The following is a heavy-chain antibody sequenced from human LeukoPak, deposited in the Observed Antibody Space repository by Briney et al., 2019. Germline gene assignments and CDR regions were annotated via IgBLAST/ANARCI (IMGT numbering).Heavy chain of an antibody. CDR2: ISGSGGST. V-gene: IGHV3-23*01. J-gene: IGHJ4*02. D-gene: IGHD6-13*01. CDR3: AKEEAYSSSWAPPSYFDY. Sequence: GGSLRLSCAASGFTFSSYAMSWVRQAPGKGLEWVSAISGSGGSTYYADSVKGRFTISRDNSKNTLYLQMNSLRAEDTAVYYCAKEEAYSSSWAPPSYFDYWGQGTLVAVSS. CDR1: GFTFSSYA.